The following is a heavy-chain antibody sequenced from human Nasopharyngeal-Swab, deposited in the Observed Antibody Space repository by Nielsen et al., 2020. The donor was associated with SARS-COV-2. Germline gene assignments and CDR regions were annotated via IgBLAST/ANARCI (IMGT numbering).Heavy chain of an antibody. J-gene: IGHJ6*02. D-gene: IGHD3-10*01. CDR3: ARGAFGGDLHYYYGMDV. CDR1: GFTFSTYD. V-gene: IGHV3-13*01. Sequence: GESLQISCAASGFTFSTYDMHWVRQGPGKGLEWVSGIGIAGDTSYAGSVKGRFTISRENAKNSMYLQMNSLTAGDTAVYYCARGAFGGDLHYYYGMDVWGQGTLVTVSS. CDR2: IGIAGDT.